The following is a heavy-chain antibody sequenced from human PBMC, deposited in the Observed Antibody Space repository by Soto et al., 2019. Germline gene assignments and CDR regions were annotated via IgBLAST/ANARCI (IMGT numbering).Heavy chain of an antibody. CDR3: AREAMALDY. CDR1: NASISSSNW. Sequence: QVQLQESGPGLVKPSGTLSLTCAVSNASISSSNWWTWVRQPPGKGLEWIGEIYHSGSTNYNPSLTSRCTISVDKSKNQFSLNLSSVTAADTAGYYCAREAMALDYWGPGTMVTVSS. J-gene: IGHJ4*02. V-gene: IGHV4-4*02. CDR2: IYHSGST.